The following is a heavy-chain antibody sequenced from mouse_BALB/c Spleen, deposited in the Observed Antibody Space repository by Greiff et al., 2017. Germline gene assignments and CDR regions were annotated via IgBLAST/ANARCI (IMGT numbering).Heavy chain of an antibody. CDR1: GFTFSSFG. V-gene: IGHV5-17*02. CDR3: ARRELRRGLDY. Sequence: EVKLQESGGGLVQPGGSRKLSCAASGFTFSSFGMHWVRQAPEKGLEWVAYISSGSSTIYYADTVKGRFTISRDNPKNTLFLQMTSLRSEDTAMYYCARRELRRGLDYWGQGTSVTVSS. D-gene: IGHD2-4*01. J-gene: IGHJ4*01. CDR2: ISSGSSTI.